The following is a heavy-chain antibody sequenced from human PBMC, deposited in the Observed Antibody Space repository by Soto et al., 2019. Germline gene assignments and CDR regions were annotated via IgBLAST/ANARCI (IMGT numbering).Heavy chain of an antibody. Sequence: PSETLSLTWSVSGGSISNYYWSWIRQPPGRGLEWIGYVYYSGNTNYNPSLRSRVSMSVDTSKNQFSLKLSSVTAADTAVYYCATHYYDSSAFFDWGQGTLVTVSS. CDR1: GGSISNYY. V-gene: IGHV4-59*01. D-gene: IGHD3-22*01. CDR2: VYYSGNT. J-gene: IGHJ4*02. CDR3: ATHYYDSSAFFD.